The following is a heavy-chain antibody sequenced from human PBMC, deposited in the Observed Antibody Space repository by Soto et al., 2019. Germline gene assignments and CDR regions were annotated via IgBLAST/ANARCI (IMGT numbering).Heavy chain of an antibody. D-gene: IGHD6-13*01. J-gene: IGHJ4*02. CDR2: INPNSGGT. CDR1: GYTFTGYY. CDR3: ARLRKTSSSWSLDY. Sequence: GASVKVSCKASGYTFTGYYMHWVRQAPGQGLEWMGWINPNSGGTNYAQKFQGWVTMTRDTSISTAYMELSRLRSDDTAVYYCARLRKTSSSWSLDYWGQGTLVTVS. V-gene: IGHV1-2*04.